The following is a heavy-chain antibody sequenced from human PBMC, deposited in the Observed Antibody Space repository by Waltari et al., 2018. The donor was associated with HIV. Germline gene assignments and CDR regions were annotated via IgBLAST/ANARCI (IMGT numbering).Heavy chain of an antibody. V-gene: IGHV3-30-3*01. CDR3: ERDPNPSMIVASFSWYFDL. D-gene: IGHD3-22*01. J-gene: IGHJ2*01. Sequence: QVQLVESWGGVVQPGRSLRLSCAASGFTFSSYAMHWVRKAPGKGLEWVAVISYDGSNKYYADSVTGRFTISRDNSKNTLYLQMNSLRAEDTAVYYCERDPNPSMIVASFSWYFDLWGRGTLVTVSA. CDR2: ISYDGSNK. CDR1: GFTFSSYA.